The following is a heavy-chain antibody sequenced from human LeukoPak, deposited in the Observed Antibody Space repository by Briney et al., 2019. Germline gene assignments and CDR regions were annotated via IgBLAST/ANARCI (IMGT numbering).Heavy chain of an antibody. Sequence: SETLSLTCTVSGGSISSSSYYWGWIRQPPGKGLEWIGSIYYSGSTYYNPSLKSRVSISVDTSKNQFSLKLSSVTAADTAVYYCARSITIFGLVNFADYWGQGTLVTVSS. D-gene: IGHD3-3*01. CDR3: ARSITIFGLVNFADY. CDR1: GGSISSSSYY. J-gene: IGHJ4*02. CDR2: IYYSGST. V-gene: IGHV4-39*01.